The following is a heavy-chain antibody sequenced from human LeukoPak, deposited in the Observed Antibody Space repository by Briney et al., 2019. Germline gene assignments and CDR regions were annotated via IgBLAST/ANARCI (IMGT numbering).Heavy chain of an antibody. V-gene: IGHV4-34*01. CDR2: INHSGST. Sequence: SETLSLTCAVYGGSFSGYYWSWIRQPPGKGREWIGEINHSGSTKYNPSLQSRVTISVDTSKNQCSLKLSSVPAPDTAVYYCARDTASKYCSSTSCYRRVWYYYYYMDVWGKGTTVTVSS. CDR3: ARDTASKYCSSTSCYRRVWYYYYYMDV. D-gene: IGHD2-2*02. J-gene: IGHJ6*03. CDR1: GGSFSGYY.